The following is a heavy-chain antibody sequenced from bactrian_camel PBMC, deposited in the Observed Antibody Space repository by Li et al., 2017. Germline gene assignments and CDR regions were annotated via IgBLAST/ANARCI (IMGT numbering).Heavy chain of an antibody. Sequence: HVQLVESGGGSVQAGGSLRLSCAASGLKYNCMAWFRQAPGKEREGVARIATGSGNTYYADSVKGRFTISQDNAKNTVYLQMNNLKTDDAAVYYCATQTTGWAFRYWGRGTQVTVS. CDR2: IATGSGNT. V-gene: IGHV3S63*01. CDR1: GLKYNC. D-gene: IGHD5*01. J-gene: IGHJ6*01. CDR3: ATQTTGWAFRY.